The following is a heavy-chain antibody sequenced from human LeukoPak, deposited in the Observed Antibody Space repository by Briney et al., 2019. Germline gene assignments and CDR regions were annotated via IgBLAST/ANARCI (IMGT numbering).Heavy chain of an antibody. CDR1: GGSISSYY. V-gene: IGHV4-59*08. D-gene: IGHD6-19*01. J-gene: IGHJ5*02. CDR2: IYYTGST. Sequence: SETLSLTCTVSGGSISSYYWSWIRQPPGKGLEWIGYIYYTGSTNYNPSLKRRVTISVNTSKNQCSLNLTSVTAADTAVYYCARRAAVSGTGVWFDPWGQGTLVTVSS. CDR3: ARRAAVSGTGVWFDP.